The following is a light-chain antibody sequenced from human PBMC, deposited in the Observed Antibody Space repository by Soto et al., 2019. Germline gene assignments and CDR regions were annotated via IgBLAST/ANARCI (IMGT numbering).Light chain of an antibody. J-gene: IGKJ1*01. CDR2: GAS. Sequence: EVVMTQTPVTLSVSPGERATLSCRASQSVGRNLAWYQQKPGQAPRLLIYGASTRATGIPTRFSGSGSGTEFTLTISSQQSEDFAVYYCQQYNNWPRTFGQGTEVEIK. CDR3: QQYNNWPRT. V-gene: IGKV3-15*01. CDR1: QSVGRN.